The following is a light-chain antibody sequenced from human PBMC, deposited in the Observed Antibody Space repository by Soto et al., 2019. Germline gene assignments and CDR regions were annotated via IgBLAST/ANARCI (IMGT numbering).Light chain of an antibody. CDR1: QSVSSN. CDR2: GAS. J-gene: IGKJ5*01. V-gene: IGKV3-15*01. Sequence: EIVMTQSPATLSLSPGERATLSCRASQSVSSNLAWYQQKPGQVPRLLIYGASTRATGIPARFSGSGSGTEFTLTISSLQSEDFAVYYCQQYGNSPITFGQGTLLEIK. CDR3: QQYGNSPIT.